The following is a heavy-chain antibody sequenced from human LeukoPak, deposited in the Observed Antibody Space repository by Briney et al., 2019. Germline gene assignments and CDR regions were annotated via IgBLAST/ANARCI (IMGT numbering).Heavy chain of an antibody. Sequence: GGSLTLACTASGFTFSSYSMNWVRQAPGKGLEWVSSISSSSSYIYYADSVKGRFTISRDNAKNSLYLQMNSLRAEDTAVYYCERAEPGLWFGESQFDYWGQGTLVTVSS. D-gene: IGHD3-10*01. V-gene: IGHV3-21*01. CDR2: ISSSSSYI. CDR3: ERAEPGLWFGESQFDY. J-gene: IGHJ4*02. CDR1: GFTFSSYS.